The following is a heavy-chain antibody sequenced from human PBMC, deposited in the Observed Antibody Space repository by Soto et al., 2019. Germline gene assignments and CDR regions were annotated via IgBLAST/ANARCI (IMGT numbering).Heavy chain of an antibody. CDR2: IYHSGST. J-gene: IGHJ5*02. D-gene: IGHD6-13*01. Sequence: SETLSLTCSVSGGSVTNGRSSWNWIRQSHGKGLEWIAYIYHSGSTYYNPSLRSRVTISVDRSENQLSLKLSSVTAADTAVYYCVRESAASGPNWFDTWGPGTLVTVS. CDR1: GGSVTNGRSS. V-gene: IGHV4-30-2*06. CDR3: VRESAASGPNWFDT.